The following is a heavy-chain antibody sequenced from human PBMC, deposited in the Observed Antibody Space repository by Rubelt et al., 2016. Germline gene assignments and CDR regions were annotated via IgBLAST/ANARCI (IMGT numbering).Heavy chain of an antibody. CDR1: GFTFSTYW. CDR2: INGDGSST. Sequence: EVQLVESGGGLVQPGGSLRLSCAASGFTFSTYWMYWVRQVPGKGLLWVSRINGDGSSTTYADSVKGRFTISRDNARENAKSSLYLQMDSLRADDTAVYYCARDKYVDWQNPVTDLWGQGTLVTVSS. J-gene: IGHJ5*02. CDR3: ARDKYVDWQNPVTDL. V-gene: IGHV3-74*03. D-gene: IGHD3-9*01.